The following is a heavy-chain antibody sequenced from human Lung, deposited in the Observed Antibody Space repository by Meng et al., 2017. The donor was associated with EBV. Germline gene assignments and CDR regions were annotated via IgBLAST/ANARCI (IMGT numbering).Heavy chain of an antibody. CDR2: IYGGDIT. J-gene: IGHJ4*02. CDR3: ASGPPYYDPSGYYNELSPRFDS. CDR1: GFIVSKNY. Sequence: EVQLVESXXGLMQRGGSLRLACXAFGFIVSKNYMSWVRQAPGKGLEWVSVIYGGDITDYADSVKGRFSISWDNDRNIVYLQMNSLRAEDTAVYYCASGPPYYDPSGYYNELSPRFDSWGQGTLVTVSS. D-gene: IGHD3-22*01. V-gene: IGHV3-53*01.